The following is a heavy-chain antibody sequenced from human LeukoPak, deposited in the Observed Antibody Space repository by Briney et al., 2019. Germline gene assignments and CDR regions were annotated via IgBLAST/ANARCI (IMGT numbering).Heavy chain of an antibody. D-gene: IGHD2-15*01. Sequence: PGESLKISCKGSGYSFTSYWIGWVRQMPGKGLEWMGIIYPGDSDTRYSPSFRGQVTISADKSISTAYLQWSSLKASDTAMYYCARHSQRYCSGGSCSLDYWGQGTLVTVSS. J-gene: IGHJ4*02. CDR3: ARHSQRYCSGGSCSLDY. CDR2: IYPGDSDT. CDR1: GYSFTSYW. V-gene: IGHV5-51*01.